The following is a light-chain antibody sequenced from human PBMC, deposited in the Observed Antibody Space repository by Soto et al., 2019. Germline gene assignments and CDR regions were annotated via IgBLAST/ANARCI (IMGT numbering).Light chain of an antibody. CDR1: QGISSY. CDR3: QQYLSYPYT. Sequence: AIRMTQSPSSFSASTGDRVTITCRASQGISSYLAWYQQKPWKDPKLLIYAAATLQRGAPSRFSASGSGTDFTLTIGRLQSEDFATYYCQQYLSYPYTFGQGTKLEI. CDR2: AAA. J-gene: IGKJ2*01. V-gene: IGKV1-8*01.